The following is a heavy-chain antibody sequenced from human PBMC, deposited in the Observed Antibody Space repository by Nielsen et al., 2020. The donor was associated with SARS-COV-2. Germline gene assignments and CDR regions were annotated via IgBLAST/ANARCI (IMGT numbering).Heavy chain of an antibody. CDR1: GYSFTSYW. CDR3: AWKSSGWYGSYDY. D-gene: IGHD6-19*01. CDR2: IYPGDSDT. V-gene: IGHV5-51*01. Sequence: GGSLRLSCKGSGYSFTSYWIGWVRQMPGKGLEWMGIIYPGDSDTRYSPSFQGQVTISADKSISTAYLQWSSLKASDIAMYYCAWKSSGWYGSYDYWGQGTLVTVSS. J-gene: IGHJ4*02.